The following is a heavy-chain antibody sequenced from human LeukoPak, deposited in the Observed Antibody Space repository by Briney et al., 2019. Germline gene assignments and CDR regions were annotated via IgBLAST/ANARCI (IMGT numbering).Heavy chain of an antibody. D-gene: IGHD4-11*01. Sequence: GGSLRLSCAASGFTFSSYAMSWVRQAPEKGLEWVSTISGSGGSTYYTDSVRGRFTISRDNSKNTLYLQMNSLRAEDTAVYYCAAMTSVTTGDYWGQGTLVTVSS. J-gene: IGHJ4*02. CDR3: AAMTSVTTGDY. CDR2: ISGSGGST. CDR1: GFTFSSYA. V-gene: IGHV3-23*01.